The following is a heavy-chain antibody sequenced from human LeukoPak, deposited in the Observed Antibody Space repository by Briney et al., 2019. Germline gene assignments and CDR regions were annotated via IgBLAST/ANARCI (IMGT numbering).Heavy chain of an antibody. Sequence: SETLSLTCAVYGGSFSGYYWSWIRQPPGKGLEWIGEINHSGSTNYNPSLKSRVTISVDTSKNQFSLKLSSVTAADTAVYYCARRRFGEFDYWGQGTLVTVSS. CDR3: ARRRFGEFDY. V-gene: IGHV4-34*01. CDR1: GGSFSGYY. J-gene: IGHJ4*02. D-gene: IGHD3-10*01. CDR2: INHSGST.